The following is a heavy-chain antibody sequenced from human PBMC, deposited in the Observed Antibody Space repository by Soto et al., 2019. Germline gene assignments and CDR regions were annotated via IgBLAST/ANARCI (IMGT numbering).Heavy chain of an antibody. CDR2: INPSGGST. CDR3: ASSPPTGMGAFDI. J-gene: IGHJ3*02. Sequence: ASVKVSCKASGYTFTSYYMHWVRQAPGQGLEWMGIINPSGGSTSYAQKNKGKVTMTRDTSTSTVYMELSSLRSEDTAMYYCASSPPTGMGAFDIWGQGTMVTVSS. D-gene: IGHD1-1*01. CDR1: GYTFTSYY. V-gene: IGHV1-46*03.